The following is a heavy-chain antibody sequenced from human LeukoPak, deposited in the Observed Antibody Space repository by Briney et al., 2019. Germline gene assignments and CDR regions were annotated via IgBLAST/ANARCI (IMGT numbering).Heavy chain of an antibody. CDR3: AKDDPRGPVYYFDF. J-gene: IGHJ4*02. Sequence: PGGCLRLSCAASGFTFSSYAMSWVRQAPGKGLEWVSGMSGSAGGTYYADSVKGRFTISRDNSKDTLYLQMNSLRVEDTALYYCAKDDPRGPVYYFDFWGQGTLVTVSS. CDR2: MSGSAGGT. D-gene: IGHD3-16*01. V-gene: IGHV3-23*01. CDR1: GFTFSSYA.